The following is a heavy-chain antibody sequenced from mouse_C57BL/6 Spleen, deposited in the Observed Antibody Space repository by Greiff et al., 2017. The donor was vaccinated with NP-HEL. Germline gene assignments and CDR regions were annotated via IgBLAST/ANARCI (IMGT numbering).Heavy chain of an antibody. CDR2: ISYDGSN. Sequence: ESGPGLVKPSQSLSLTCSVTGYSITSGYYWNWIRQLPGNKLEWMGYISYDGSNKYNPSLKNRISITRDTSKNQFFLKLNSVTTEDTATYDCARDLDYDGYSLSKARFAYWGQGTLVTVSA. V-gene: IGHV3-6*01. D-gene: IGHD2-3*01. CDR3: ARDLDYDGYSLSKARFAY. CDR1: GYSITSGYY. J-gene: IGHJ3*01.